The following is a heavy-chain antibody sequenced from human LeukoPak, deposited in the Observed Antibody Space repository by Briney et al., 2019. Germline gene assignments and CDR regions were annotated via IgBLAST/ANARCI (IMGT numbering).Heavy chain of an antibody. J-gene: IGHJ4*02. CDR3: AKEGVEPAVAAPLDY. CDR1: GFTFSSYA. Sequence: GGSLRLSCAASGFTFSSYAMTWVRQAPGKGLEWVSALSGTGGNTYYADSVKGRFTISRDNSENTLYLQMNSLRAEDTAVYYCAKEGVEPAVAAPLDYWGQGTLVTVSS. D-gene: IGHD6-19*01. CDR2: LSGTGGNT. V-gene: IGHV3-23*01.